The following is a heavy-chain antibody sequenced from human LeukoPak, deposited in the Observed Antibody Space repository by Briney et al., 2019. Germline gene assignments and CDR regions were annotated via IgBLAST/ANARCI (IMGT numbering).Heavy chain of an antibody. V-gene: IGHV3-23*01. D-gene: IGHD1-14*01. CDR2: TSGSGTST. CDR1: GFSFSNYA. J-gene: IGHJ5*01. CDR3: ANDLPGKVWFDS. Sequence: PGGSLRLSCAASGFSFSNYAMTWARQAPGKGLEWVSSTSGSGTSTYYADSVKGRFTISRDNSKNTVYLQMNSLRVEDTAVYYCANDLPGKVWFDSWGQGTLVIVSS.